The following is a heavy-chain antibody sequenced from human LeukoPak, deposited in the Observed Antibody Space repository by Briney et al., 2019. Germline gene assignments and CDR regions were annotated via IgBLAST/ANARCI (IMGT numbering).Heavy chain of an antibody. CDR3: ASHLLQDSSGYPPYYFDY. Sequence: SETLSLTCTVSGGSISSSSYYWGWIRQPPGKGLEWIGSIYYSGSTYYNPSLKSRVTISVGTSKNQFSLKLSSVTAADTAVYYCASHLLQDSSGYPPYYFDYWGQGTLVTVSS. CDR2: IYYSGST. CDR1: GGSISSSSYY. D-gene: IGHD3-22*01. J-gene: IGHJ4*02. V-gene: IGHV4-39*01.